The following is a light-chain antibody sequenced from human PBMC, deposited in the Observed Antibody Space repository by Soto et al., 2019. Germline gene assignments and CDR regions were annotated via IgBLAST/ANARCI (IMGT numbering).Light chain of an antibody. CDR1: SSDVGGYNY. CDR3: SSYTSSSTYV. V-gene: IGLV2-14*01. Sequence: QSALTQPASVSGSPGQSITISCTGTSSDVGGYNYVSWYQQHPGKAPKLMIYDVSNRPSGGSNRFSGSKSGNTAFLTISGLQAEDVADYYCSSYTSSSTYVFGTGTKVTVL. CDR2: DVS. J-gene: IGLJ1*01.